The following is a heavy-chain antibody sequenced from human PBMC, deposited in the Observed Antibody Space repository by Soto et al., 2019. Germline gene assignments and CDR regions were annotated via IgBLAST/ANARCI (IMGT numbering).Heavy chain of an antibody. CDR3: ARTSYGAEDYYYYYMDV. V-gene: IGHV5-51*01. CDR2: IYPGDSDT. CDR1: GYSFTSYW. Sequence: GESLNISCKGSGYSFTSYWIGWVRQMPGKGLEWMGIIYPGDSDTRYSPSFQGQVTISADKSISTAYLQWSSLKASDTAMYYCARTSYGAEDYYYYYMDVWGTGTTVTVSS. J-gene: IGHJ6*03. D-gene: IGHD4-17*01.